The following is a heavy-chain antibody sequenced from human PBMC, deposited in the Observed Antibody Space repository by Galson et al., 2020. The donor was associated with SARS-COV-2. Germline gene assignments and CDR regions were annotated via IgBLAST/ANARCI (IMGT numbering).Heavy chain of an antibody. Sequence: ASVKVSCKASGYTFTGYYMHWVRQAPGQGLEYMGWINPNTGGTHYAQNFQGRVTMKWDTSITTAYVELERLRADDAAVYFCATRRLELGSLVYWGQGTLVTVSS. J-gene: IGHJ4*02. CDR1: GYTFTGYY. V-gene: IGHV1-2*02. D-gene: IGHD1-7*01. CDR3: ATRRLELGSLVY. CDR2: INPNTGGT.